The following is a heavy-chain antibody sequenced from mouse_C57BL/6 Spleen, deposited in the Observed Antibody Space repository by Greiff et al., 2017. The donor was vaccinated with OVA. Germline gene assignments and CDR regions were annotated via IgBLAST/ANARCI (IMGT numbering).Heavy chain of an antibody. CDR1: GFTFSSYT. CDR2: ISGGGGNT. CDR3: GRQDSKYDWYFDD. Sequence: EVQLVESGGGLVKPGGSLKLSCAASGFTFSSYTMSWVRQTPEKRLEWVATISGGGGNTYYPDSVKGRFTISRDNAKNTLYLQMSSLRSEDTALYYSGRQDSKYDWYFDDWGTGTTVTVSS. J-gene: IGHJ1*03. V-gene: IGHV5-9*01. D-gene: IGHD2-5*01.